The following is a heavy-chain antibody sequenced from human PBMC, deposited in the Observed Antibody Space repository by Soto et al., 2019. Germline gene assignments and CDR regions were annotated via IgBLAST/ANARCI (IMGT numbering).Heavy chain of an antibody. J-gene: IGHJ6*02. Sequence: ASVKVSCKASGYTFSSYVMHWVRQAPGQRLEWMGWINTGYGNTKYSQKFQDRVTISRDTSGSTVYMELTSLTSEDTAVYYCTRPCAGGAVVVPAAMVYYYYGMDVWGQRATVTVSS. V-gene: IGHV1-3*04. D-gene: IGHD2-2*01. CDR1: GYTFSSYV. CDR3: TRPCAGGAVVVPAAMVYYYYGMDV. CDR2: INTGYGNT.